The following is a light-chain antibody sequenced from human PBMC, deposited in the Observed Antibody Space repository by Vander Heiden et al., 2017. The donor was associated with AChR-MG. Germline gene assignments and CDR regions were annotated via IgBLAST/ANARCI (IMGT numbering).Light chain of an antibody. CDR2: GAS. J-gene: IGKJ2*01. CDR1: QSVSSSS. CDR3: QQYGSSPYT. V-gene: IGKV3-20*01. Sequence: EIVLTQSPGTLSLSPGERASLSCRASQSVSSSSLAWYQQKPGQAPRLLIYGASSRATGIPDRFTGSGSETDFTLTISRLEPEDFAVYYCQQYGSSPYTFGHGPRWRSN.